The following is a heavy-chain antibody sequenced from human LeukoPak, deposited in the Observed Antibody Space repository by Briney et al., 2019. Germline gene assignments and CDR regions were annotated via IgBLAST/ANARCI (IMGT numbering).Heavy chain of an antibody. CDR1: GYTFTSYY. D-gene: IGHD6-13*01. Sequence: ASLKVSCKASGYTFTSYYMHWVRQAPGQGLEWMGVINPSGGTTSYAQKFQGRVTTTRDTSTSTVYMELSSLRSEDTAVYYCARGTGIAAAVTSLFQYWGQGTLVTVSS. CDR3: ARGTGIAAAVTSLFQY. J-gene: IGHJ1*01. V-gene: IGHV1-46*01. CDR2: INPSGGTT.